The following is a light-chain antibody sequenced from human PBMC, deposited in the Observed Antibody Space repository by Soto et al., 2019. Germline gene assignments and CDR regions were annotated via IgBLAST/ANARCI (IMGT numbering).Light chain of an antibody. J-gene: IGKJ1*01. CDR1: QSIGSY. CDR2: AAS. Sequence: DIQMTQSPSSLSASVGDRVTITCRASQSIGSYVNWYQQKPGKAPKLLFYAASTLQSGVPSRFTGSGYGTDFTLPISSLHPEDFATYYCQQGYIIPRAFGQGTTVEIK. V-gene: IGKV1-39*01. CDR3: QQGYIIPRA.